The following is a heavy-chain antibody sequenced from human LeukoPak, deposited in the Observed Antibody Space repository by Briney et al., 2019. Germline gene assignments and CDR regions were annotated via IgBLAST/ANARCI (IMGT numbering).Heavy chain of an antibody. D-gene: IGHD3-16*01. CDR1: GGSMSYYY. CDR2: IYYSGST. Sequence: KPSETLPLTCSVSGGSMSYYYWSWIRQPPGKRLEWIGYIYYSGSTNYNPSLKSRVTISVDTSKDQFSLKLSSVTAADTAVYYCAREPFGEEREKSYWGQGTLVTVSS. CDR3: AREPFGEEREKSY. J-gene: IGHJ4*02. V-gene: IGHV4-59*12.